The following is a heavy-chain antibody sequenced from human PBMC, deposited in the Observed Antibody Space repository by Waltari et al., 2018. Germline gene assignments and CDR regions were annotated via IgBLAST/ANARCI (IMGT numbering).Heavy chain of an antibody. V-gene: IGHV1-69*10. D-gene: IGHD5-18*01. CDR1: GGTFSSYA. J-gene: IGHJ4*02. Sequence: QVQLVQSGAEVKKPGSSVKVSCKASGGTFSSYAISWVRQAPGQGLEWMGGIIPILGIANYAQTFQGRVTITADKSTSTAYMELSSLRSEYTAVYYCARQKIQLWNPRYYFDYWGQGTLVTVSS. CDR2: IIPILGIA. CDR3: ARQKIQLWNPRYYFDY.